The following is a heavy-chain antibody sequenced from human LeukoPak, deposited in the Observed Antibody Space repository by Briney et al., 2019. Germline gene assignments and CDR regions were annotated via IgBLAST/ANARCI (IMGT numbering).Heavy chain of an antibody. CDR2: IFYSGST. CDR3: ARLGPGYSSTWSNDAFAI. CDR1: GGSISSNSYY. Sequence: SETLSLTCTVSGGSISSNSYYWGWIRQPPGKGLEWIGNIFYSGSTCYHPSLKSRVTISVDTSKNQFSLKLSSVTAADTAVYYCARLGPGYSSTWSNDAFAIWGQGTVVTVSS. V-gene: IGHV4-39*01. D-gene: IGHD6-13*01. J-gene: IGHJ3*02.